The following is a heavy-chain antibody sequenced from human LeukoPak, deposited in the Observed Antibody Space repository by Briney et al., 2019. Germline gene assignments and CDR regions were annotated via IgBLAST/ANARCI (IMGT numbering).Heavy chain of an antibody. CDR1: GYTFTSYA. CDR2: INAGNGNT. D-gene: IGHD3-22*01. CDR3: ARAQGVPMNSSGYYSVYFDY. J-gene: IGHJ4*02. Sequence: ASVKVSCTASGYTFTSYAMHWARQAPGQRLEWMGWINAGNGNTKYSQKFQGRVTITRDTSASTAYMELSSLRSEDTAVYYCARAQGVPMNSSGYYSVYFDYWGQGTLVTVSS. V-gene: IGHV1-3*01.